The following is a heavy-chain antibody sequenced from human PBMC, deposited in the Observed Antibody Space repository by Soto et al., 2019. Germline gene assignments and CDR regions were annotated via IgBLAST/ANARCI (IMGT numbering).Heavy chain of an antibody. CDR2: IWYDGSNK. CDR3: ARDLLRYFDWLSTNTPSGNP. J-gene: IGHJ5*02. V-gene: IGHV3-33*01. CDR1: GFTFSSYG. D-gene: IGHD3-9*01. Sequence: PGGSLRLSCAASGFTFSSYGMHWVRQAPGKGLEWVAVIWYDGSNKYYADSVKGRFTISRDNSKNTLYLQMNSLRAEDTAVYYCARDLLRYFDWLSTNTPSGNPWGQGTLVTVSS.